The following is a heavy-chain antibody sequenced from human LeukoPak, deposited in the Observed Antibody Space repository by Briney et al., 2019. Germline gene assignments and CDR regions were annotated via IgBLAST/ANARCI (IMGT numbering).Heavy chain of an antibody. CDR2: ISGSGGST. D-gene: IGHD5-24*01. CDR3: AKGGGWLQTDWYFDL. CDR1: GFTFSTYA. Sequence: GGSLRLSCAASGFTFSTYAMSWVRQAPGKGLEWVSAISGSGGSTYYADSVKGRFTISRDNSKNTLYLQMNSLRAEDTAVYYCAKGGGWLQTDWYFDLWGRGTLVTVSS. J-gene: IGHJ2*01. V-gene: IGHV3-23*01.